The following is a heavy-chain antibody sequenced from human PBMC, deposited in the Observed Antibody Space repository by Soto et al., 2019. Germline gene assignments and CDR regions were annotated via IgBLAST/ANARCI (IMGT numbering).Heavy chain of an antibody. V-gene: IGHV1-69*13. D-gene: IGHD3-22*01. CDR3: AREPPYYDIHRSPSHFDY. J-gene: IGHJ4*02. CDR2: IIPIFGTA. CDR1: GGTFSSYA. Sequence: SVKVSCKASGGTFSSYAISWVRQAPGQGLERMGGIIPIFGTANYAQKFQGRVTITADESTSTAYMELSSLRSEDTAVYYCAREPPYYDIHRSPSHFDYWGQGTLVTVSS.